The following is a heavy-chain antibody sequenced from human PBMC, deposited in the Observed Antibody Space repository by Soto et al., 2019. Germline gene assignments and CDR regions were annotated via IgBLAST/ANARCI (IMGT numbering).Heavy chain of an antibody. CDR2: ISSSGSNI. V-gene: IGHV3-21*01. J-gene: IGHJ4*01. CDR1: GFTFSSYS. Sequence: PGGSLRLSCAASGFTFSSYSMNWVRQAPGKGLEWVSSISSSGSNIYYADSVKGRFSISRDNGKNTLYLQMNSLRGEDTAVYFCVRDRDLYRDMFHADLWSQGTLVTVSS. CDR3: VRDRDLYRDMFHADL. D-gene: IGHD3-10*02.